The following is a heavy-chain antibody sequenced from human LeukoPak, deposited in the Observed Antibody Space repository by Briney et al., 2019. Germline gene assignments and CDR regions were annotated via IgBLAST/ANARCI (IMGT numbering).Heavy chain of an antibody. CDR3: ARDLSSYGDKGYYFDY. D-gene: IGHD4-17*01. V-gene: IGHV1-2*04. CDR2: INPNSGGT. CDR1: GYTFTGYY. Sequence: GASVKVSCKASGYTFTGYYMHWVRQAPGQGLEWMGWINPNSGGTNYAQKFQGWVTMTRDTSISTAYMELSRLRSDGTAVYYCARDLSSYGDKGYYFDYWGQGTLVTVSS. J-gene: IGHJ4*02.